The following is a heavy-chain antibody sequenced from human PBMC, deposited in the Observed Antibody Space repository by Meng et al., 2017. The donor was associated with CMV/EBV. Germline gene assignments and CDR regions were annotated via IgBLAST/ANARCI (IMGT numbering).Heavy chain of an antibody. V-gene: IGHV3-23*01. J-gene: IGHJ4*02. CDR2: ISGSGGST. D-gene: IGHD6-13*01. CDR3: AKGIIAAAGPIDY. Sequence: GESLKISCAASGFTFSSYAMSWVRQAPGKGLEWVSAISGSGGSTYYADSVKGRFTISRDNSKNTLYLQMNSLRAEATAVYYYAKGIIAAAGPIDYWGQGTLVTVSS. CDR1: GFTFSSYA.